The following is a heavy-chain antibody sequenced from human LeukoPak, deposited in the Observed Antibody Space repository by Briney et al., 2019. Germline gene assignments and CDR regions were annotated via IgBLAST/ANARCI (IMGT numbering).Heavy chain of an antibody. J-gene: IGHJ4*02. CDR2: IWNDATNK. V-gene: IGHV3-33*01. CDR3: ARFARYDQPYD. D-gene: IGHD3-3*01. CDR1: GFTFSYYG. Sequence: GGSLRLSCAASGFTFSYYGTHWVRQAPGKGLERVAVIWNDATNKYHADSVKGRFTISKDNSRNTLNLQMDSLRAEDTAVYYCARFARYDQPYDWGQGTLVTVS.